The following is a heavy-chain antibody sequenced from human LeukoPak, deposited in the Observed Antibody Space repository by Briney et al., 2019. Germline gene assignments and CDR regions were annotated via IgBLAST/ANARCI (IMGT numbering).Heavy chain of an antibody. CDR3: ASRSPKRYCSSTSCYTDY. CDR1: GGSISSSSYY. J-gene: IGHJ4*02. V-gene: IGHV4-39*07. Sequence: SETLSLTCTVSGGSISSSSYYWGWIRQPPGKGLEWIGEINHSGSTNYNPSLKSRVTISVDTSKNQFSLKLSSVTAADTAVYYCASRSPKRYCSSTSCYTDYWGQGTLVTVSS. CDR2: INHSGST. D-gene: IGHD2-2*02.